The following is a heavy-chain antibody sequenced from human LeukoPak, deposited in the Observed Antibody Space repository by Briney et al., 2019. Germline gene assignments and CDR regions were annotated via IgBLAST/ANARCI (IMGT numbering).Heavy chain of an antibody. CDR3: AKAHVIEMATMQN. CDR2: ISGDGGST. J-gene: IGHJ4*02. D-gene: IGHD5-24*01. Sequence: GGSLRLSCAASGFTLDDNAMHWVRQAPGKGLESVSLISGDGGSTYYADSVNGRFTISRDNSKNSLFLQMNNLRTADNALYYCAKAHVIEMATMQNWGQGTLVTVSS. CDR1: GFTLDDNA. V-gene: IGHV3-43*02.